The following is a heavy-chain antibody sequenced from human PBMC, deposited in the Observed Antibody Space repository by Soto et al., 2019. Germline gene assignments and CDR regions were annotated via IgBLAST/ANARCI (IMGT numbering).Heavy chain of an antibody. CDR2: ISWNSGSI. V-gene: IGHV3-9*01. Sequence: GGSLRLSCAASGFTFDDYAMHWVRQAPGKGLEWVSGISWNSGSIGYADSVKGRFTISRDNAKNSLYLQMNSLRAEDTALYYCAKDWGKYQLRMDVWGKGTTVTVSS. CDR1: GFTFDDYA. D-gene: IGHD2-2*01. J-gene: IGHJ6*04. CDR3: AKDWGKYQLRMDV.